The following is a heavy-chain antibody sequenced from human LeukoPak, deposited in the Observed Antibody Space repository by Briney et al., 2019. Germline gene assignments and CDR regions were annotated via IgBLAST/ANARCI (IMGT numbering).Heavy chain of an antibody. CDR2: IYSGGSI. V-gene: IGHV3-53*01. Sequence: GGSLRLSCAASGFTVSSNYMTWVGQAPGKGLEWVSVIYSGGSIYYADSVKGRFTISRDNSKNTLYLQMNSLRADDTAVYYCARGGSIAARTFDFWGQGTLVTVSS. CDR3: ARGGSIAARTFDF. J-gene: IGHJ4*02. D-gene: IGHD6-6*01. CDR1: GFTVSSNY.